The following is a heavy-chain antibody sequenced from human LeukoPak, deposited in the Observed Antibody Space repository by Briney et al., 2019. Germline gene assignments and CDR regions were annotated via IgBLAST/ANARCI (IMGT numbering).Heavy chain of an antibody. CDR2: IYYSGST. CDR1: GGSISSYY. CDR3: ARYSSGRFDP. V-gene: IGHV4-59*01. D-gene: IGHD6-19*01. J-gene: IGHJ5*02. Sequence: SETLSLTCTGSGGSISSYYWSWLRQPPGKSLEWIGYIYYSGSTNYNPSLKSRVTISVDTSKNQFSLKLSSVTAADTAVYYCARYSSGRFDPWGQGTLVTVSS.